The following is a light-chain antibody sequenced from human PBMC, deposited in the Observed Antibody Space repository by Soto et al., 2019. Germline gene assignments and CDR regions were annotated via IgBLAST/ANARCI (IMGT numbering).Light chain of an antibody. J-gene: IGKJ2*01. CDR3: QQYNDFQYT. Sequence: DIQMTQSPSTLSTSVGDGVTITCRASQIIGSWLAWYQQKPGKAPKLLIYKATNLQSGVPSRFSGSGSGTDFSLTISSLQSEDSATYFCQQYNDFQYTFGQGTKLEI. CDR2: KAT. V-gene: IGKV1-5*03. CDR1: QIIGSW.